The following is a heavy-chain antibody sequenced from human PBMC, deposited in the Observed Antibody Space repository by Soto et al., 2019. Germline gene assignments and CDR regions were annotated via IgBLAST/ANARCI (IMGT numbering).Heavy chain of an antibody. D-gene: IGHD3-22*01. CDR1: GFTFSSYS. V-gene: IGHV3-21*01. CDR2: ISSSSSYI. CDR3: AGDLESTAPYYDSSGYSIGY. J-gene: IGHJ4*02. Sequence: PGGSLRLSCAASGFTFSSYSMNWVRQAPGKGLEWVSSISSSSSYIYYADSVKGRFTISRDNAKNSLYLQMNSLRAEDTAVYYCAGDLESTAPYYDSSGYSIGYWGQGTLVTVSS.